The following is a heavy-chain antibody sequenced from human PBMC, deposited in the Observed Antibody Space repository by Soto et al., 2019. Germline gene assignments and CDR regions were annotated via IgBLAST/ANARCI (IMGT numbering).Heavy chain of an antibody. J-gene: IGHJ6*02. CDR3: ARDLSSCSSARCYSYYYGMDV. CDR1: GFILSRYA. CDR2: ISYDGTNK. D-gene: IGHD2-2*01. V-gene: IGHV3-30-3*01. Sequence: QVQVVESGGGVVQPGRSLRLSCAASGFILSRYAMHWVRQAPGQGLEWVASISYDGTNKDHADPVKGRFTISRDNSKNTLYLQMNSLRAEDTAVYYCARDLSSCSSARCYSYYYGMDVWGQGTTVTVSS.